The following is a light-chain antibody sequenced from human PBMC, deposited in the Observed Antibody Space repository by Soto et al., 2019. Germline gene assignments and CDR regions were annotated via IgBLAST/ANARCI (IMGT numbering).Light chain of an antibody. CDR1: QSVGSD. V-gene: IGKV3-15*01. J-gene: IGKJ5*01. CDR2: AAS. Sequence: EIVMTQSPATLYVSPGERATLSCRASQSVGSDLAWYQQKPGQAPRLLIYAASTRATGVPARFSGSGSGTDFTLTISRLEPEDFAVYYCQQYHSSFITFGQGTRLEI. CDR3: QQYHSSFIT.